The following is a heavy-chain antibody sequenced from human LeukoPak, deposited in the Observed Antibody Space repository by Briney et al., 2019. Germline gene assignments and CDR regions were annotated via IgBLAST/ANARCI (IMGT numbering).Heavy chain of an antibody. CDR1: GFTFSSYE. D-gene: IGHD5-18*01. Sequence: GGSLRLSCAASGFTFSSYEMNWVRQAPGKGLEWVSYISSSGSTIYYADSVKGRFTISRDNAKNSPYLQMNSLRAEDTAVYYCAREGYSYGIDYWGQGTLVTVSS. CDR2: ISSSGSTI. J-gene: IGHJ4*02. V-gene: IGHV3-48*03. CDR3: AREGYSYGIDY.